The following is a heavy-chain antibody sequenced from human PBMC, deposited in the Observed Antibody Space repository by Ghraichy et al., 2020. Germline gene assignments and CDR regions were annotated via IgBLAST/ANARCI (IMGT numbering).Heavy chain of an antibody. D-gene: IGHD3-3*01. CDR1: GFTFSSYG. CDR3: AKEAIFWSGYEPYYYGMDV. V-gene: IGHV3-30*18. Sequence: GGSLRLSCAASGFTFSSYGMHWVRQAPGKGLEWVAVISYDGSNKYYADSVKGRFTISRDNSKNTLYLQMNSLRAEDTAVYYCAKEAIFWSGYEPYYYGMDVWGQGTTVTVSS. CDR2: ISYDGSNK. J-gene: IGHJ6*02.